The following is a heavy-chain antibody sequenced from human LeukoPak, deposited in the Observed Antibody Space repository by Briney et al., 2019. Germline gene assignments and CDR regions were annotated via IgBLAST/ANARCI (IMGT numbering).Heavy chain of an antibody. CDR2: IKQDGSEK. Sequence: GGSLRLSCAASGFTFSSYWMSWVRQAPGKGLEWVANIKQDGSEKYYVDSVKGRFTISRDNSKNTLYLQMNSLRAEDTAVYYCAKDKGVGGYNPIRPIFDYWGQGTLVTVSS. CDR1: GFTFSSYW. CDR3: AKDKGVGGYNPIRPIFDY. J-gene: IGHJ4*02. V-gene: IGHV3-7*03. D-gene: IGHD5-24*01.